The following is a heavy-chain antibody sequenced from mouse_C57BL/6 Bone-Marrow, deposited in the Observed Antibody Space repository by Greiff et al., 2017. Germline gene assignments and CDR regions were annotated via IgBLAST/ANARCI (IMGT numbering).Heavy chain of an antibody. CDR3: ARRGYYGSNYAYAMDY. D-gene: IGHD1-1*01. Sequence: EVMLVESGGGLVQPGGSLKLSCAASGFTFSDYGMAWVRQAPRKGPEWVAFISNLAYSIYYADTVTGRFTLSRENAKNTLYLAMSSLRSEDTAMYYCARRGYYGSNYAYAMDYWGQGTSVTVSS. V-gene: IGHV5-15*01. CDR2: ISNLAYSI. CDR1: GFTFSDYG. J-gene: IGHJ4*01.